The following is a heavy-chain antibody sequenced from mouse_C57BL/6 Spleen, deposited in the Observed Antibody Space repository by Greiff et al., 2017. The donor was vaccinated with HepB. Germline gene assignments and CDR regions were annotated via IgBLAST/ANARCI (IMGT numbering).Heavy chain of an antibody. CDR3: AREPYDYDVGY. CDR1: GYSFTGYY. CDR2: INPSTGGT. Sequence: VQLQQSGPELVKPGASVKISCKASGYSFTGYYMNWVKQSPEKSLEWIGEINPSTGGTTYNQKFKAKATLTVDKSSSTAYMQLKSLTSEDSAVYYCAREPYDYDVGYWGQGTTLTVSS. J-gene: IGHJ2*01. V-gene: IGHV1-42*01. D-gene: IGHD2-4*01.